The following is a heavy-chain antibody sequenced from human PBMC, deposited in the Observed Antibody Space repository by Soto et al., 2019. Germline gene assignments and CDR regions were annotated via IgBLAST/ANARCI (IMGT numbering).Heavy chain of an antibody. CDR3: AHRHGSAAGSLPSY. CDR2: ISGDGSRT. Sequence: SLRLSCAASRFTFSSFAMSWVRQAPGKGLEWVSAISGDGSRTYYADSVKGRFTISRDNSKSTLYLQINGLKVEDTAVYYCAHRHGSAAGSLPSYWGQGTLVTVSS. D-gene: IGHD6-13*01. J-gene: IGHJ4*02. V-gene: IGHV3-23*01. CDR1: RFTFSSFA.